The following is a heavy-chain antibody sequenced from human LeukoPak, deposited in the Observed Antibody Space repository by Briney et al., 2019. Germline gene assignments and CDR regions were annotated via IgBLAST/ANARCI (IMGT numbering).Heavy chain of an antibody. Sequence: SQTLSLTCTVSGASITSDSYYWSWIRQPAGKGLEWIGRISGNTNYNPSLRSRVTISVDTSKNQFSLKLTSVTAADTAVYYCARDYNWNYVAMDVWGQGTTVTVSS. D-gene: IGHD1-7*01. CDR3: ARDYNWNYVAMDV. CDR1: GASITSDSYY. CDR2: ISGNT. V-gene: IGHV4-61*02. J-gene: IGHJ6*02.